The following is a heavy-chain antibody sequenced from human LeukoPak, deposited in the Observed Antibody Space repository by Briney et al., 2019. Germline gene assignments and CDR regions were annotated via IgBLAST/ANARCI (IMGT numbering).Heavy chain of an antibody. D-gene: IGHD2-2*03. CDR2: ISGSGGRT. J-gene: IGHJ3*02. Sequence: GSLRLSCAASGFTFSSYAMSWVRQPPGKGLEWVSAISGSGGRTYYAHSVKGRFTISRDNSKNTLYLQMNSLRAEDTAVYYCAKGPGVGYCSSTSCYLGAFDIWGQGTMVTVSS. V-gene: IGHV3-23*01. CDR1: GFTFSSYA. CDR3: AKGPGVGYCSSTSCYLGAFDI.